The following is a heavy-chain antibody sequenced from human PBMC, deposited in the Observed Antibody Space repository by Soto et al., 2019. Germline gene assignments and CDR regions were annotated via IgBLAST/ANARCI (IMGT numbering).Heavy chain of an antibody. Sequence: QVQLVQSGAEVKKPGASVTVSCRASGYTFTNYAVPWVRQAPGQRLEWMGWINAGNGNTEYSQKFQGRVTITRDSSASTVYMEVSSLRSEDTAVYFCARGVCSGCYNSDYRGQGTLVTVSS. D-gene: IGHD6-19*01. CDR2: INAGNGNT. CDR3: ARGVCSGCYNSDY. V-gene: IGHV1-3*01. J-gene: IGHJ4*02. CDR1: GYTFTNYA.